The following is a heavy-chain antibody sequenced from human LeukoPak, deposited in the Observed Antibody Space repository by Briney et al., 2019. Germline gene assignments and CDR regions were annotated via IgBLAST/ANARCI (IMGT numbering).Heavy chain of an antibody. CDR1: GGSFSGYY. CDR3: ARQGATVWRGYNWFDP. Sequence: SETLSLTCAVYGGSFSGYYWSWIRQPPGKGLEWIGEINHSGSTNYNPSLKSRVTISVDTSKNQFSLKLSSVTAADTAVYYCARQGATVWRGYNWFDPWGQGTLVTVSS. CDR2: INHSGST. J-gene: IGHJ5*02. V-gene: IGHV4-34*01. D-gene: IGHD1-26*01.